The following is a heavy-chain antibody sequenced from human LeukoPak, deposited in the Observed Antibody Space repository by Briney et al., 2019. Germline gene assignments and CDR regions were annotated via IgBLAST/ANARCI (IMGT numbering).Heavy chain of an antibody. CDR1: GYTFTGYY. D-gene: IGHD3-3*01. V-gene: IGHV1-2*02. Sequence: ASVKVSCKASGYTFTGYYMHWVRQAPGQGLEWMGWINPNSGGTNYAQKFQGRVTMTRNTSISTAYMELSSLRSEDTAVYYCARGGGGFWSGYLPYYYYGMDVWGQGTTVTVSS. CDR3: ARGGGGFWSGYLPYYYYGMDV. CDR2: INPNSGGT. J-gene: IGHJ6*02.